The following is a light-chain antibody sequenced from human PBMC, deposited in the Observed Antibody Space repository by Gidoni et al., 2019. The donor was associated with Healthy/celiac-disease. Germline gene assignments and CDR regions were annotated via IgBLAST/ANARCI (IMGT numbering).Light chain of an antibody. CDR2: DVS. CDR1: SSDVGGYNY. J-gene: IGLJ2*01. Sequence: QSALTQPAPVSGSPGQPITISCTGTSSDVGGYNYVCWYQQHPGKAPKLMIYDVSNRPSGVSNRFSGSKSGNTASLTISGLQAEDEADYYCSSDTSSSTLVVFGGGTKLTVL. CDR3: SSDTSSSTLVV. V-gene: IGLV2-14*01.